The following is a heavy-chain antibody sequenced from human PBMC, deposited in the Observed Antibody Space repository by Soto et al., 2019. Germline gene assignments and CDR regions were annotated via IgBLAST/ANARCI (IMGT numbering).Heavy chain of an antibody. CDR2: IYYSGST. CDR1: GGSISSGGYY. J-gene: IGHJ4*02. CDR3: ARVGMATIADFDY. D-gene: IGHD5-12*01. V-gene: IGHV4-31*03. Sequence: SETLSLTCTVSGGSISSGGYYWSWIRQHPGKGLEWIGYIYYSGSTYYNPSLKSRVTISVDTSKNQFSLKLSSVTAADTAVYYCARVGMATIADFDYWGQGTLVTVSS.